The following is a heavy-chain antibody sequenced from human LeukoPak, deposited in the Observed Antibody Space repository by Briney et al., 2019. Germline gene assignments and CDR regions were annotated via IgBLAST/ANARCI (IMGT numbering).Heavy chain of an antibody. CDR3: ARDQIAARKGGAFDI. V-gene: IGHV3-7*01. CDR1: EFTFSSYW. CDR2: IKEDGSEE. Sequence: PGGSLRLSCAASEFTFSSYWMSWVRQAPGKGLEWVANIKEDGSEEYYLDSVKGRFTISRDNAKNSLYLQMNSLRVEDTAVYYCARDQIAARKGGAFDIWGQGTMVTVSS. J-gene: IGHJ3*02. D-gene: IGHD6-6*01.